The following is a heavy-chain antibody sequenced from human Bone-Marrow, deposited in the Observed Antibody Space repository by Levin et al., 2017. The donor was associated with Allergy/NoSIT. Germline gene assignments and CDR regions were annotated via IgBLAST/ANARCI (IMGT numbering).Heavy chain of an antibody. CDR1: GGSFSGYY. D-gene: IGHD5-12*01. Sequence: PSETLSLTCAVYGGSFSGYYWSWIRQPPGKGLEWIGEINHSGSTNYNPSLKSRVTISVDTSTNQFSLKLSSVTAADTAVYYCARGRGYGGYYYYYGMDVWGQGTTVTVSS. CDR2: INHSGST. CDR3: ARGRGYGGYYYYYGMDV. V-gene: IGHV4-34*01. J-gene: IGHJ6*02.